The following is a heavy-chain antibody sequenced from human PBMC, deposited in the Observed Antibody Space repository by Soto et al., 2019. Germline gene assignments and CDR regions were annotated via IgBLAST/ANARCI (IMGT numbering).Heavy chain of an antibody. D-gene: IGHD3-10*01. CDR1: GGSFSGYY. J-gene: IGHJ4*02. Sequence: QVQLQQWGARLLKPSETLSLTCAVYGGSFSGYYWSWIRQPPGKGLEWIGEINHSGSTNYNPSLKSRVTISVDTSKNQFSLKLSSVTAADTAVYYCAGRLSSGSYLYWGQGTLVTVSS. CDR2: INHSGST. V-gene: IGHV4-34*01. CDR3: AGRLSSGSYLY.